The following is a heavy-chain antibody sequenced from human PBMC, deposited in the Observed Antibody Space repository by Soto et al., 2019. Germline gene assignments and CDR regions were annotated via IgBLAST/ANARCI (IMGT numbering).Heavy chain of an antibody. V-gene: IGHV4-59*01. Sequence: PSETLSLTCTVSGGSISSYYWSWIRQPPGKGLEWIGYIYYSGSTNYNPSLKSRVTISVDTSKNQFSLKLSSVTAADTAVYYCARVRSGYDRDAFDIWGQGTMVTVSS. CDR1: GGSISSYY. J-gene: IGHJ3*02. CDR3: ARVRSGYDRDAFDI. D-gene: IGHD5-12*01. CDR2: IYYSGST.